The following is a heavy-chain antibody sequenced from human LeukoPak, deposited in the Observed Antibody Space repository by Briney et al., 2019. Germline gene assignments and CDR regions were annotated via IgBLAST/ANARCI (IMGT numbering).Heavy chain of an antibody. J-gene: IGHJ6*02. CDR1: GGSISSYY. D-gene: IGHD2-15*01. Sequence: PSETLSLTCTVSGGSISSYYWSWIRQPPGKGLEWIGYIYYSGSTNYNPSLKSRVTISVDTSKNQFSLKLSSVTAADTAVYYCARLGLGYCSGGSCSNHYGMDVWGQGTTVTVSS. CDR3: ARLGLGYCSGGSCSNHYGMDV. CDR2: IYYSGST. V-gene: IGHV4-59*08.